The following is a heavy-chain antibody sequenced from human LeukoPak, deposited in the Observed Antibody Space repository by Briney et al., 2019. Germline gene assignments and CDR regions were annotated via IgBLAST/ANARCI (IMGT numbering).Heavy chain of an antibody. V-gene: IGHV1-2*02. D-gene: IGHD1-26*01. CDR1: GYTFTGYY. CDR2: INPNSGDT. CDR3: ARAGPFYSGNYLGF. J-gene: IGHJ4*02. Sequence: GASGKVSCKASGYTFTGYYMNWVRQAPGQGLEWMGWINPNSGDTNSAQKFQGRVTMTRDTSISTAYMELSRLTSDDTAVYYCARAGPFYSGNYLGFWGQGTLVTVSS.